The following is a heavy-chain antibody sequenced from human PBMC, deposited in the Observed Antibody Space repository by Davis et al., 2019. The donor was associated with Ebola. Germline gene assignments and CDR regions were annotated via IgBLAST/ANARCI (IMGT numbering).Heavy chain of an antibody. Sequence: GESLKISCAASGFTFDQYAMYWVRQRPGKGLEWVSSISGTSGNTYYADSVKGRFTISRDNSKNTLYLQMNSLRAEDTAVYYCAKERYSSRSVNWFDPWGQGTLVTVSS. CDR3: AKERYSSRSVNWFDP. CDR2: ISGTSGNT. CDR1: GFTFDQYA. V-gene: IGHV3-23*01. J-gene: IGHJ5*02. D-gene: IGHD6-13*01.